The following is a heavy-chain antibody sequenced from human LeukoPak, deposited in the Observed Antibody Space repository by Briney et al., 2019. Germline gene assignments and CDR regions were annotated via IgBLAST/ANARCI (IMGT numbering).Heavy chain of an antibody. D-gene: IGHD3-16*02. Sequence: GRSLRLSCAASGFTFSSYAMHWVRQAPGKGLEWVAVISYDGSNKYYADSVKGRFTISRDNSKNTLYLQMNSLRAEDTAVYYCAGTYYDYVWGSYRYSQGSAASDYWGQGTLVTVSS. V-gene: IGHV3-30*04. J-gene: IGHJ4*02. CDR3: AGTYYDYVWGSYRYSQGSAASDY. CDR1: GFTFSSYA. CDR2: ISYDGSNK.